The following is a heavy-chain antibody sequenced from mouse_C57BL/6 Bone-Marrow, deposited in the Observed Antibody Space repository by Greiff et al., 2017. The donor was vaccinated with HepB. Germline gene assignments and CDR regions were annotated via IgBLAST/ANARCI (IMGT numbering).Heavy chain of an antibody. J-gene: IGHJ2*01. Sequence: QVQLQQSGAELVRPGTSVKVSCKASGYAFTNYLIEWVKQRPGQGLEWIGVINPGSGGTNYNEKFKGKATLTADTSSSTAYMQLSSLTSEDSAVYFCARSPLYFDYWGQGTTLTVSS. V-gene: IGHV1-54*01. CDR1: GYAFTNYL. CDR3: ARSPLYFDY. CDR2: INPGSGGT.